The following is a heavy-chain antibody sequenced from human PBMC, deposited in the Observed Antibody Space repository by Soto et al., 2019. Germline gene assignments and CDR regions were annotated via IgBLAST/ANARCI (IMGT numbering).Heavy chain of an antibody. J-gene: IGHJ4*02. D-gene: IGHD3-22*01. CDR3: ARLGGFYQAFDS. CDR1: GGSISSGGYY. Sequence: SETLSLTCTVSGGSISSGGYYWSWIRQHPGKGLEWIGYIYYSGSTYYNPSLKSRVTISVDTSKNQFSLKLSSVTAADTAVYYCARLGGFYQAFDSWGQGALVTVSS. V-gene: IGHV4-31*03. CDR2: IYYSGST.